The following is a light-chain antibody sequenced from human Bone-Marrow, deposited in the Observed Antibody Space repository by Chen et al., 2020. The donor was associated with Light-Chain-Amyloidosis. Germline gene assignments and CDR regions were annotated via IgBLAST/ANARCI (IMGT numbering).Light chain of an antibody. CDR3: QSADSSGTYEVI. V-gene: IGLV3-25*03. CDR1: DLPTKY. J-gene: IGLJ2*01. Sequence: SYELTQPPSVSVSPGQTARITCSGDDLPTKYAYWYQQKPGQAPVLVIHRDTERPSGISERFSGSSAGTTATLTISGVQAEDEADYRCQSADSSGTYEVIFGGGTKLPVL. CDR2: RDT.